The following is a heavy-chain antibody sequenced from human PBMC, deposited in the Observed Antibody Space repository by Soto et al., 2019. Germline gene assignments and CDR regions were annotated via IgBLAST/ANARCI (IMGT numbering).Heavy chain of an antibody. CDR3: ARAFFYQGSDSRGYSFDAFDF. J-gene: IGHJ3*01. Sequence: QVQLVQSGAEVKKPGASVKVSCKASGYTFTSSCMSWVRQAPGQGLEWMGWISAHTGSSEYAQRFQGRVTVTTDRSTSTAYMALSSLRSDDTAVYYCARAFFYQGSDSRGYSFDAFDFWGPGTLVTVSS. D-gene: IGHD3-22*01. CDR2: ISAHTGSS. CDR1: GYTFTSSC. V-gene: IGHV1-18*01.